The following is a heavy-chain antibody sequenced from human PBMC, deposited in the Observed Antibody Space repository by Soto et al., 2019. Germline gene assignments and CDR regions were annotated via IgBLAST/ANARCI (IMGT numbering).Heavy chain of an antibody. CDR2: IYYSGNA. D-gene: IGHD2-15*01. CDR1: GDSIISSRYY. J-gene: IGHJ4*02. Sequence: SETLSLTCTASGDSIISSRYYWGWIRQPPGKGLEWIGSIYYSGNAYYNPSLKSRVTISADTSKNQFSLKLSSVTAADTAVYYCARHSVVVAATSLHYFDYWGQGTLVTVSS. V-gene: IGHV4-39*01. CDR3: ARHSVVVAATSLHYFDY.